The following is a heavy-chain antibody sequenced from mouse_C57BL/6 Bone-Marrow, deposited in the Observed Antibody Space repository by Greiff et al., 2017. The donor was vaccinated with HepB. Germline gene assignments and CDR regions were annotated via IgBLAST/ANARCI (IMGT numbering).Heavy chain of an antibody. CDR1: GYAFSSSW. J-gene: IGHJ3*01. CDR3: AREGLRGFAY. V-gene: IGHV1-82*01. D-gene: IGHD2-4*01. Sequence: VQLQQSGPELVKPGASVKISCKASGYAFSSSWMNWVKQRPGKGLEWIGRIYPGDGDTNYNGKFKGKATLTADKSAITAYMQLSSLTSEDSAVYFCAREGLRGFAYWGQGTLVTVSA. CDR2: IYPGDGDT.